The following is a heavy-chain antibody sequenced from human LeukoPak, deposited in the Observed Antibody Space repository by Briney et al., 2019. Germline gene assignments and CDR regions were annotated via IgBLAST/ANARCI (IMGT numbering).Heavy chain of an antibody. CDR2: ISYDGSNK. J-gene: IGHJ3*02. D-gene: IGHD2-2*01. CDR3: ARDGHIVVVPAAMRHAFDI. Sequence: PGRSLRLSCAASGFTFSSYAMHWVRQAPGKGLEWVAVISYDGSNKYYADSVKGRFTISRDNSKNTLYLQMNSLRAEDTAVYYCARDGHIVVVPAAMRHAFDIWGQGTMVTVSS. CDR1: GFTFSSYA. V-gene: IGHV3-30*04.